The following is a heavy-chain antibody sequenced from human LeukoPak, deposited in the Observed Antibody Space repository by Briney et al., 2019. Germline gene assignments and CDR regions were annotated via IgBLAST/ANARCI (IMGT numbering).Heavy chain of an antibody. V-gene: IGHV3-9*01. CDR2: ISWNSHTI. CDR3: ARVRGFSFGFFDY. CDR1: GFTFDDYA. Sequence: GRSLRLSCAASGFTFDDYAMHWIRRAPGKGLEWVSGISWNSHTIGYADSVKGRFTISRDNAKNSLYLQMNSLRAEDTALYYCARVRGFSFGFFDYWGQGSLVIVSS. D-gene: IGHD5-18*01. J-gene: IGHJ4*02.